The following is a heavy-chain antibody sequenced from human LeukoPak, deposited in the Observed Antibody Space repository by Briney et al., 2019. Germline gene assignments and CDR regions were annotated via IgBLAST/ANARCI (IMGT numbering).Heavy chain of an antibody. CDR1: GYTFTSYY. V-gene: IGHV1-46*01. J-gene: IGHJ4*02. Sequence: ASVKVSCKASGYTFTSYYMHWVRQAPGQGLEWMGIINPSGGSTSYAQKFQGRVTMTRDTSTSTVYMELSSLRSEDTAVYYCARDSGTDYVWGSYLSYFDYWGQGTLVTVSS. CDR3: ARDSGTDYVWGSYLSYFDY. D-gene: IGHD3-16*02. CDR2: INPSGGST.